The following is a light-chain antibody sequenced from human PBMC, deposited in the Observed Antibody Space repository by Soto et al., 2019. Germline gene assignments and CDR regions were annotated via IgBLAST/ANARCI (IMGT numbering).Light chain of an antibody. V-gene: IGKV3-20*01. CDR3: QHYGGSPPLI. J-gene: IGKJ4*01. CDR1: QSVKSSY. Sequence: EIVLTQSPGTLSLSPGERATLSCWASQSVKSSYLAWYHQKPGQAPTLLIYGASSRAAGVPDRFTGSGSGTYFTLTISRLEPEAFALYYCQHYGGSPPLIFGGGAKVELK. CDR2: GAS.